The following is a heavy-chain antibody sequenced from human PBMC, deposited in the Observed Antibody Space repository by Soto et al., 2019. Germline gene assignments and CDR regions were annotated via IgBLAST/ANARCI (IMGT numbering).Heavy chain of an antibody. J-gene: IGHJ4*02. Sequence: SETLSLTCTVSGGSVSSGSYYWSWIRQPPGKGLEWIGYIYYSGSANYNPSLKSRVTISVDTSKNQFSLKLSSVTAADTAVYYCARAGDSSSWYPNYFDYWGQGTLVTVS. CDR3: ARAGDSSSWYPNYFDY. CDR2: IYYSGSA. V-gene: IGHV4-61*01. CDR1: GGSVSSGSYY. D-gene: IGHD6-13*01.